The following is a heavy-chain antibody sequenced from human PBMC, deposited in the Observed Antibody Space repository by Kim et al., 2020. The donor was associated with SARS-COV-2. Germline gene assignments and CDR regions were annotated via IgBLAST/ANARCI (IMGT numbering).Heavy chain of an antibody. D-gene: IGHD6-13*01. Sequence: TNYNPSLKSRVTISVDTSKNQFSLKLSSVTAADTAVYYCARDGQQQVLDYWGQGTLVTVSS. V-gene: IGHV4-59*01. CDR3: ARDGQQQVLDY. J-gene: IGHJ4*02. CDR2: T.